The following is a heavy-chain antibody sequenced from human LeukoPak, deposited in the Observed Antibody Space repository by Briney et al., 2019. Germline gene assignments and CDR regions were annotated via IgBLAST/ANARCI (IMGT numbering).Heavy chain of an antibody. Sequence: SVKVSCKASGGTFSSYAISWVRQAPGQGLEWKGGIIPIFGTANYAQKFQGRVTITADESTSTAYMKLSSLRSEDTAVYYCARFGFSYDSSGYYAPYFDYWGQGTLVTVSS. J-gene: IGHJ4*02. CDR1: GGTFSSYA. V-gene: IGHV1-69*13. D-gene: IGHD3-22*01. CDR3: ARFGFSYDSSGYYAPYFDY. CDR2: IIPIFGTA.